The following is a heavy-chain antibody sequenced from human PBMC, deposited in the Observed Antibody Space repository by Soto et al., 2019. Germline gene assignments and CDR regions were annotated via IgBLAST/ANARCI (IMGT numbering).Heavy chain of an antibody. CDR3: ARLKVGATNYYYGMDV. CDR1: GYSFTSYW. Sequence: GESLKISCKGSGYSFTSYWIGWVRQMPGKGLEWMGIIYPGDSDTRYSPSFHGQVTISADKSISTAYLQWSSLKASDTAMYYCARLKVGATNYYYGMDVWGQGTTVTVSS. J-gene: IGHJ6*02. V-gene: IGHV5-51*01. CDR2: IYPGDSDT. D-gene: IGHD1-26*01.